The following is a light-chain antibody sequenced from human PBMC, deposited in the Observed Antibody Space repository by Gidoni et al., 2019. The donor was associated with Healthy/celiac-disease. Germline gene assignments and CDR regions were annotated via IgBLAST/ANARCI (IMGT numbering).Light chain of an antibody. CDR3: QQRRNWPPTIT. J-gene: IGKJ5*01. CDR2: DAS. CDR1: QSVSSY. Sequence: EIVLTQSPATLSLSPGERATLSCRASQSVSSYLAWYQQKPGQAPRLLIYDASNRATGIPARCSGSGSGTDFTLTISSLEPEDFAVYYCQQRRNWPPTITFGQGTRLEIK. V-gene: IGKV3-11*01.